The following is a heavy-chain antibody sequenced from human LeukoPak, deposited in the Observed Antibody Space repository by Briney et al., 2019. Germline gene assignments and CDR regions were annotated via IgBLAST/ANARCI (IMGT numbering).Heavy chain of an antibody. CDR1: GFTFSSYS. V-gene: IGHV3-21*01. D-gene: IGHD6-13*01. CDR3: ARDRSSSWYNGEYYFDY. Sequence: GGSLRLSCAASGFTFSSYSMNWVRQAPGKGLEWVSSISSSSSYIYYADSVKGRFTISRDNAKNSLYLQMNSLRAEDTAVYYCARDRSSSWYNGEYYFDYWGQGTLVTVSS. J-gene: IGHJ4*02. CDR2: ISSSSSYI.